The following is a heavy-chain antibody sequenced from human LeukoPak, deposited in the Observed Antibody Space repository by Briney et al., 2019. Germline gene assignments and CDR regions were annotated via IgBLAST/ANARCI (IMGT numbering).Heavy chain of an antibody. J-gene: IGHJ5*02. V-gene: IGHV1-8*01. CDR1: GYTFTSYD. D-gene: IGHD3-3*01. CDR2: MNPNSGNT. Sequence: ASVEVSCKASGYTFTSYDINWVRQATGQGLEWMGWMNPNSGNTGYAQKFQGRVTMARNTSISTAYMELSSLRSEDTAVYYCARGVGYYDFWSGKYNWFDPWGQGTLVTVSS. CDR3: ARGVGYYDFWSGKYNWFDP.